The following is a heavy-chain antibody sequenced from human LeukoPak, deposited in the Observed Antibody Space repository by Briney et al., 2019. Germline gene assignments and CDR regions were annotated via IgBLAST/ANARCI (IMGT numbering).Heavy chain of an antibody. V-gene: IGHV3-7*01. J-gene: IGHJ4*02. D-gene: IGHD3-22*01. Sequence: GGSLRLSGAASGFTFSSYWMSWVRQAPGKGPEGVANIKQDGSEKYYVDSVKGRFTISRDNAKNSLYLQMNSLRAEDTAVYYCARDPDYYDSNPDYWGQGTLVTVSS. CDR1: GFTFSSYW. CDR3: ARDPDYYDSNPDY. CDR2: IKQDGSEK.